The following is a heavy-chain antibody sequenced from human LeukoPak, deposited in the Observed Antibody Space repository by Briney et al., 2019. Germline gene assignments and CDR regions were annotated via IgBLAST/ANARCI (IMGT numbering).Heavy chain of an antibody. D-gene: IGHD6-25*01. J-gene: IGHJ4*02. CDR1: GSTFSSYS. V-gene: IGHV3-21*01. CDR3: ARDIIAAGSDY. CDR2: ISSSSSYI. Sequence: GGSLRLSCAASGSTFSSYSMNWVRQAPGKGLEWVSSISSSSSYIYYADSVKGRFTISRDNAKNSLYLQMNSLRAEDTAVYYCARDIIAAGSDYWGQGTLVTVSP.